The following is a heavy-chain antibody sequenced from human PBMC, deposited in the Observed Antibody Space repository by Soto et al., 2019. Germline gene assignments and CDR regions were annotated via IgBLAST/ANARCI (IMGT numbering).Heavy chain of an antibody. J-gene: IGHJ4*02. V-gene: IGHV1-69*01. CDR3: ANKKYYYDRSGYLDY. CDR1: GGTFSSYA. CDR2: LIPIFGTA. D-gene: IGHD3-22*01. Sequence: QVQLVQSGAEVKKPGSSVKVSCKASGGTFSSYAISWVRQAPGQGLEWMGGLIPIFGTANYAQKFQRRVTITADESTSTAYMELSSLRSEDTAVYYCANKKYYYDRSGYLDYWGQGTLVTVSS.